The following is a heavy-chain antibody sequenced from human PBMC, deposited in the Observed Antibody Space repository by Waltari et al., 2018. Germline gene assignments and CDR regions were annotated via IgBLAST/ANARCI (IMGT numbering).Heavy chain of an antibody. D-gene: IGHD6-19*01. CDR3: ARERLVGQTFDY. Sequence: QVQLVESGGGVVQPGRSLRLSCTASGFTFSSYAMPWVRQAPGKGLEGVAVISYDGSNKYYADSVKGRFTISRDNSKNTLYLQMNSLRAEDTAVYYCARERLVGQTFDYWGQGTLVTVSS. J-gene: IGHJ4*02. CDR1: GFTFSSYA. CDR2: ISYDGSNK. V-gene: IGHV3-30*01.